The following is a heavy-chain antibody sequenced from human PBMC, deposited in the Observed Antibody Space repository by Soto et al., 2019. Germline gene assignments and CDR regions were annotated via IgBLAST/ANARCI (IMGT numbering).Heavy chain of an antibody. CDR3: ARGRASGSYYLLDY. V-gene: IGHV1-8*01. CDR2: INPNSGNI. Sequence: ASVKVSCKASGNTFTSYDINWVRQATGHGLEWMGWINPNSGNIGYAQKFQGRVAMTRDTAIRTAYMEVSRLRSDDTAVYYCARGRASGSYYLLDYWGQGTLVTVS. CDR1: GNTFTSYD. J-gene: IGHJ4*02. D-gene: IGHD3-10*01.